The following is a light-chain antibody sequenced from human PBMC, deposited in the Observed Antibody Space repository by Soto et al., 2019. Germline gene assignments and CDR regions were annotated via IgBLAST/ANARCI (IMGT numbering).Light chain of an antibody. J-gene: IGKJ1*01. V-gene: IGKV3-20*01. CDR2: GAS. CDR1: QSVSSSY. CDR3: QQYGT. Sequence: EMVLTQSPGTLSLSPGERATLSCRASQSVSSSYLAWYQQKPGQAPRLLIYGASSKATGIPDRFSGSGSATDFTLTISRLEPEELAVDYCQQYGTFGQGTKVESK.